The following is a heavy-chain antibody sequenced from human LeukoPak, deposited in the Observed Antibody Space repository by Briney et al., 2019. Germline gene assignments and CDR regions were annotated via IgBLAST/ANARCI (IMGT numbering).Heavy chain of an antibody. J-gene: IGHJ5*02. Sequence: GGSLRLSCAASRFNFDNYAMSWVRQAPGKGLEWVSSISGSGGRTYYGDSVRGRFTVSRDNSDNTVYLQMNSLRGEDTAIYYCAKSPDYDFWAVTATFDPWGQGTLVTVSS. V-gene: IGHV3-23*01. CDR3: AKSPDYDFWAVTATFDP. D-gene: IGHD3-3*01. CDR2: ISGSGGRT. CDR1: RFNFDNYA.